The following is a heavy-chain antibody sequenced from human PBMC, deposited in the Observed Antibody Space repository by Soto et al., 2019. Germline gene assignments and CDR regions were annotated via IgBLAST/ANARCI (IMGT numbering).Heavy chain of an antibody. V-gene: IGHV1-18*01. J-gene: IGHJ6*02. CDR1: GGTFSMYD. CDR2: ISAYNANT. Sequence: GASVKVSCKASGGTFSMYDITWVRQAPGQGLEWMGWISAYNANTNYAQRFQGRVTMTTDTSTSTAYMELRSLRSDDTAVYYCARDSDDYYDSSGYYNYYGMDVWGQGTTVTVSS. D-gene: IGHD3-22*01. CDR3: ARDSDDYYDSSGYYNYYGMDV.